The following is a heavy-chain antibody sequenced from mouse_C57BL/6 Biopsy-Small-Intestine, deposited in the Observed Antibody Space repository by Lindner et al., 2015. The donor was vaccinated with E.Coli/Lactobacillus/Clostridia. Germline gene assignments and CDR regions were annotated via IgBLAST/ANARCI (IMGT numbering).Heavy chain of an antibody. V-gene: IGHV1S55*01. CDR3: VRDGPDDAFDV. D-gene: IGHD2-3*01. Sequence: SVKVSCKASGYTFTRFDISWVRQASGQGLEWMGWVNPNSGIPGYAQKFEDRVTMTRETSTSTVYMELTSLTFEDTAVYYCVRDGPDDAFDVWGQGTSLIVSS. J-gene: IGHJ1*01. CDR1: GYTFTRFD. CDR2: VNPNSGIP.